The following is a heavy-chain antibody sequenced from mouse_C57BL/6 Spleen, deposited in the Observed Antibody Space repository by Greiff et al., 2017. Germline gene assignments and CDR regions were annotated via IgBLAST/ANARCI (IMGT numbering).Heavy chain of an antibody. Sequence: QVQLQQSGTELVQPGASVKLSCKASGYTFTSYWMHWVKQSPGQGLEWIGNINPSNGGTNYNEKFKSKATLTVDKSSSTAYMQLSSLTSEASAVYYCARSGGWEGNFFAYWGQGTLVTVSA. D-gene: IGHD3-3*01. J-gene: IGHJ3*01. CDR2: INPSNGGT. CDR1: GYTFTSYW. CDR3: ARSGGWEGNFFAY. V-gene: IGHV1-53*01.